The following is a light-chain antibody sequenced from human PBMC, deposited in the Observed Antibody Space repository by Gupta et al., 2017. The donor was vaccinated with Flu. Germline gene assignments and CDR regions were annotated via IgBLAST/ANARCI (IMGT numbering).Light chain of an antibody. Sequence: QSVLTQPPSASGTPGQRVTISCSGSRSNIGTNSVNWYQHFPRTAPRLLIYSNNRRPSGVPDRFSGSKSGTSASLAISGLQSEDEADYYCAAWDDSLNGPVFGGGIRVTVL. CDR2: SNN. CDR1: RSNIGTNS. CDR3: AAWDDSLNGPV. V-gene: IGLV1-44*01. J-gene: IGLJ2*01.